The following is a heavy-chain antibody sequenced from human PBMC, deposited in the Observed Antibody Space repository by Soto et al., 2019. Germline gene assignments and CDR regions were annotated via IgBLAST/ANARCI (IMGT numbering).Heavy chain of an antibody. CDR3: ARRVSAFDM. CDR2: VNPSNGNT. Sequence: QVHIVQSGAEVKEPGASVNISCKTSGYTFFSYAIHWVRQAPGQGLEWMGWVNPSNGNTRYSQKFQGRVSITRDTSASTAYMELSSLKSADTAVYYCARRVSAFDMWGQGTKVTVSS. CDR1: GYTFFSYA. V-gene: IGHV1-3*01. J-gene: IGHJ3*02. D-gene: IGHD2-8*01.